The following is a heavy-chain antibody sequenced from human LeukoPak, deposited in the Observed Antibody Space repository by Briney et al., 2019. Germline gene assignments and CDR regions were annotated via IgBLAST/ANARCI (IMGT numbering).Heavy chain of an antibody. CDR2: IWYDGSNK. J-gene: IGHJ4*02. CDR1: GFTFSSYG. V-gene: IGHV3-33*06. D-gene: IGHD5-18*01. Sequence: GGSLRLSCAASGFTFSSYGVHWVRQAPGKGLEWVAVIWYDGSNKYYADSVKGRFTISRDNSKNTLYLQMNSLRAENTAVYYCAKDMGPYSYALDYWGQGTLVTVSS. CDR3: AKDMGPYSYALDY.